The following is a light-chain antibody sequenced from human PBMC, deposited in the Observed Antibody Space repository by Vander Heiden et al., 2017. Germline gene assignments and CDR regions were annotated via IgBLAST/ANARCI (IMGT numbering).Light chain of an antibody. J-gene: IGKJ1*01. Sequence: EIVMTQSPATLSVSPGERATLSCRASQSVGSNLAWYQQKPGQAPRLLIYGASTRATGIPARFSGSGSGTEFTLTISSLQSVDFAVYYCQQYNNWWTFGQGTKVEIK. CDR2: GAS. CDR3: QQYNNWWT. V-gene: IGKV3-15*01. CDR1: QSVGSN.